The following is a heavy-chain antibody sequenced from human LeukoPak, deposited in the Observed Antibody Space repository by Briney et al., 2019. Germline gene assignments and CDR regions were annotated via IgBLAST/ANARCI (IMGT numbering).Heavy chain of an antibody. Sequence: ASVKVSCKASGYAFTSSDINWVRQATGQGLEWMGWMNPNSGHAGYVQKSQGRVTMTRNSSISTAYMELSSLTSEDSAVYYCARGIRPTVSSHWFDPWGQGTLVTVSS. CDR3: ARGIRPTVSSHWFDP. CDR1: GYAFTSSD. V-gene: IGHV1-8*01. CDR2: MNPNSGHA. D-gene: IGHD4-17*01. J-gene: IGHJ5*02.